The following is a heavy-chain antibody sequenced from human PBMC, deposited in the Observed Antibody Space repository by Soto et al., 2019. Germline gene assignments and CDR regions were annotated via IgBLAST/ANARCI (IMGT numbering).Heavy chain of an antibody. V-gene: IGHV1-69*02. CDR2: IIPILGIA. CDR1: GGTFSSYT. D-gene: IGHD6-6*01. Sequence: QVQLVQSGAEVKKPGSSVKVSCKASGGTFSSYTISWVRQAPGQGLEWMGRIIPILGIANYAQNFQGRVTITADKSTSTAYMELSSLRSEDTAVYYCASGTAARPLSNYYYYYMDVWGKGTTVTVSS. CDR3: ASGTAARPLSNYYYYYMDV. J-gene: IGHJ6*03.